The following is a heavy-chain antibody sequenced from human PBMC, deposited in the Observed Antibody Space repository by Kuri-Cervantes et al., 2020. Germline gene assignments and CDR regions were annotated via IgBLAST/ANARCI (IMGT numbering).Heavy chain of an antibody. V-gene: IGHV3-23*01. Sequence: GGSLRLSCAATGFTFSSNAMHWVRQAPGKGLEWVSAISGSGGSTYYADSVKGRFTISRDNSKNTLYLQMNSLRAEDTAVYYCAKDQRRITMIVVVITYFDYWGQGTLVTVSS. CDR2: ISGSGGST. D-gene: IGHD3-22*01. CDR3: AKDQRRITMIVVVITYFDY. J-gene: IGHJ4*02. CDR1: GFTFSSNA.